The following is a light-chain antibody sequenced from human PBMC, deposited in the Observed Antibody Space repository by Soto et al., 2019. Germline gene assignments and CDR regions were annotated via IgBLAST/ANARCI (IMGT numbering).Light chain of an antibody. V-gene: IGKV1-5*01. CDR3: QQYNSYST. J-gene: IGKJ2*01. CDR2: DAS. Sequence: DIQMTQSPSTLSASVGDRVTITCRASQSISSWLAWYQQKPGKAPKLLIYDASSLESGVPSRFSGSGSGTEVTLTISSLPPDDFATYNCQQYNSYSTFGQGTKLEIK. CDR1: QSISSW.